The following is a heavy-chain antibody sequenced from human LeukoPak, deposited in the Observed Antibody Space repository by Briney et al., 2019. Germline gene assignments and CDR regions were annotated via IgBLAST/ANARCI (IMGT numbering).Heavy chain of an antibody. D-gene: IGHD6-6*01. CDR1: EFSFSGHW. V-gene: IGHV3-74*01. Sequence: GGSLRLSCTASEFSFSGHWMHWARQLPGKGLVWVSRISPTGSTTSYADSVKGRFTVSRDNAKNTLYLQVDNLRAEDTAVYYCARGPNSNWSGLDFWGQGTLLTVSS. CDR2: ISPTGSTT. J-gene: IGHJ4*02. CDR3: ARGPNSNWSGLDF.